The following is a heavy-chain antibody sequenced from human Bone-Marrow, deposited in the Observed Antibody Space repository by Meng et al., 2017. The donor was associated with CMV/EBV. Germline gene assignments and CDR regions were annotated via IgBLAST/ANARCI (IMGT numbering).Heavy chain of an antibody. CDR2: INSDGSST. V-gene: IGHV3-74*01. Sequence: GGSLRLSCAASGFTFSSYWMHWVRQAPGKGPVWVSRINSDGSSTSYADTVKGRFTISRDNAKNTLYLQMNSLRAEDTAVYYCARDSIFGVVMDAFDIWGQGTMVTVSS. CDR3: ARDSIFGVVMDAFDI. J-gene: IGHJ3*02. D-gene: IGHD3-3*01. CDR1: GFTFSSYW.